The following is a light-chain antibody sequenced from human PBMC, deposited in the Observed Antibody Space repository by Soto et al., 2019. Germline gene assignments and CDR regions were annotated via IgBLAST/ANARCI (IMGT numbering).Light chain of an antibody. Sequence: QSALTQPASVSGSPGQSIAISCTGTNSDVGGYNYVSWYQHHPGKAPKLMIYEVSNRPSGVSNRFSGSKSGNTASLTISGLQAEDKADYYCSSYTTSTTGVFGGGTKLTVL. V-gene: IGLV2-14*01. CDR1: NSDVGGYNY. J-gene: IGLJ3*02. CDR3: SSYTTSTTGV. CDR2: EVS.